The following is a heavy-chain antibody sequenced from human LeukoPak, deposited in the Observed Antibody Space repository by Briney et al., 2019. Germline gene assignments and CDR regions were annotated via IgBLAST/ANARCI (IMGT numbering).Heavy chain of an antibody. D-gene: IGHD2-8*01. V-gene: IGHV3-48*01. J-gene: IGHJ4*02. CDR3: ARDRSIVLMVYAPPRYFDF. Sequence: GGSLRLSCAASGFTFSTYSMHWVRQAPGKGLEWVSYISSSSSPIYYADSVKGRFTVSRDNAKNSLYLQMNSLRAEDTAVYYCARDRSIVLMVYAPPRYFDFWGQGTLVTVSS. CDR1: GFTFSTYS. CDR2: ISSSSSPI.